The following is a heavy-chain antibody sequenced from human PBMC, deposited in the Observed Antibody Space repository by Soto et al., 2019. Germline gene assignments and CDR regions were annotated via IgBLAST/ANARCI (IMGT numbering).Heavy chain of an antibody. D-gene: IGHD2-2*01. Sequence: SETLSLTCTVSGGSISSYYWSWIRQPPGKGLEWIGYIYYSGSTNYNPSLKSRVTISVDTSKNQFSLKLSSVTAADTAVYYCAREGSSTSDAFDIWGRGTMVTVSS. V-gene: IGHV4-59*01. CDR2: IYYSGST. CDR1: GGSISSYY. CDR3: AREGSSTSDAFDI. J-gene: IGHJ3*02.